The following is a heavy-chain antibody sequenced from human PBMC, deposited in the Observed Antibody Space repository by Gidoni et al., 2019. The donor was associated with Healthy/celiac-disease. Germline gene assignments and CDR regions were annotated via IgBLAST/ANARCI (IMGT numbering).Heavy chain of an antibody. CDR2: IYYSGST. V-gene: IGHV4-31*03. Sequence: QVQLQESGPGLVKPSQTLSLTCTVSGGSISSGGYYWSWIRQHPGKGLEWIGYIYYSGSTYYNPSLKSRVTISVDTSKNQFSLKLSSVTAADTAVYYCARGGYCSSTSCVGWFDPWGQGTLVTVSS. CDR3: ARGGYCSSTSCVGWFDP. D-gene: IGHD2-2*01. J-gene: IGHJ5*02. CDR1: GGSISSGGYY.